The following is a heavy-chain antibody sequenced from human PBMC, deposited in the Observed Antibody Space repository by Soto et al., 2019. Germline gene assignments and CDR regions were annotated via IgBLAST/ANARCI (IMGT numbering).Heavy chain of an antibody. Sequence: EVQLVESGGGLVQPGRSLRLSCAASGFTFDDYAMHWVRQAPGKGLEWVSGISWNSGSIGYADSVKGRFPISRDNAKNALYLQMNSLRADDTALYYCAKDTSALGDYLEGLDYWGQGTLVTVSS. CDR3: AKDTSALGDYLEGLDY. V-gene: IGHV3-9*01. CDR2: ISWNSGSI. J-gene: IGHJ4*02. D-gene: IGHD4-17*01. CDR1: GFTFDDYA.